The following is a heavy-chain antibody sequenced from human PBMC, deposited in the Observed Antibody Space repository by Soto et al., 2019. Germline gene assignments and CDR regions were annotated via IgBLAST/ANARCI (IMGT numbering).Heavy chain of an antibody. CDR2: ISGSDGST. CDR1: GFTFSSYA. V-gene: IGHV3-23*01. D-gene: IGHD6-13*01. Sequence: EVQLLESGGGLVQPGGSLRLSCAASGFTFSSYAMNWVRQAPGKGLEWVSVISGSDGSTYYTDSVKDRFTISRDNSKNTVNLQMNSLRAGDTAVYYCARRSSSWYFDYWGQGTLVTVSS. CDR3: ARRSSSWYFDY. J-gene: IGHJ4*02.